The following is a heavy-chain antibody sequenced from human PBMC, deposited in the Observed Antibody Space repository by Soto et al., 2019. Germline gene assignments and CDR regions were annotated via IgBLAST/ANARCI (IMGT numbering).Heavy chain of an antibody. CDR2: ISGSGGST. Sequence: GGSLRLSCAASGFTFGSYAMSWVRQAPGKGLEWVSAISGSGGSTYYADSVKGRFTISRDNSKNTLYLQMNSLRAEDTAVYYCAKDPDIVVVPAAPIDYWGQGTLVTVSS. J-gene: IGHJ4*02. CDR3: AKDPDIVVVPAAPIDY. CDR1: GFTFGSYA. D-gene: IGHD2-2*01. V-gene: IGHV3-23*01.